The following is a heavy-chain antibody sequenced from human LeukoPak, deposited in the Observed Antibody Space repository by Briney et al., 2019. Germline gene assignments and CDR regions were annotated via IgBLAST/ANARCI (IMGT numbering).Heavy chain of an antibody. CDR1: GFTFSSYG. CDR3: AKVPYDSSGPFDY. J-gene: IGHJ4*02. CDR2: ISYDGSNK. V-gene: IGHV3-30*18. Sequence: GGSLRLSCAASGFTFSSYGMHWVRQASGKGLEWVAVISYDGSNKYYADSVKGRFTISRDNSKNTLYLQMNSLRAEDTAVYYCAKVPYDSSGPFDYWGQGTLVTVSS. D-gene: IGHD3-22*01.